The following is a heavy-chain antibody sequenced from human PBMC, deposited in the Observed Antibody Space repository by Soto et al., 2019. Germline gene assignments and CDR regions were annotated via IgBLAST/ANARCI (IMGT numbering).Heavy chain of an antibody. Sequence: PSETLSLTCTVSGGSISSGGYYWSWIRQHPGKGLEWIGYIYYSGSTYYNPSLKSRVTISVDTSKNQFSLKLSSVTAADTAVYYCATTRYCTNGVCYTVDYWGQGTLVTVSS. D-gene: IGHD2-8*01. CDR1: GGSISSGGYY. CDR2: IYYSGST. CDR3: ATTRYCTNGVCYTVDY. V-gene: IGHV4-31*03. J-gene: IGHJ4*02.